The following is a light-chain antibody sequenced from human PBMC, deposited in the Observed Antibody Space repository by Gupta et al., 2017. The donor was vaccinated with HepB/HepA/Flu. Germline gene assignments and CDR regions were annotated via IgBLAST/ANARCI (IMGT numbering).Light chain of an antibody. Sequence: DIVVTQSPDPLDVFLGERATINCKSSQSVLYSSNNKNYLAWYQQKPGQPPKLLIYWASTRESGVPDRFSGSGSGTDFTLTISSLQAEDVAVYYCQQYYSTPCSFGQGTKLEIK. V-gene: IGKV4-1*01. CDR1: QSVLYSSNNKNY. CDR2: WAS. CDR3: QQYYSTPCS. J-gene: IGKJ2*04.